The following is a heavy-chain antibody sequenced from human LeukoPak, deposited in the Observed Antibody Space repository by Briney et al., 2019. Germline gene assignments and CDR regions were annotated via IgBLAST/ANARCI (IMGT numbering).Heavy chain of an antibody. Sequence: PGGALRLSCAASGFTFSSYVMSCGCQAPGEGLWWVLAIIGSVVSTYYAESVKGRFTISRDNSENTLYLQMNSLRAEDTAVYYCANLAGGSYVWLDYWGQGTLVTGSS. J-gene: IGHJ4*02. CDR3: ANLAGGSYVWLDY. CDR2: IIGSVVST. V-gene: IGHV3-23*01. D-gene: IGHD1-26*01. CDR1: GFTFSSYV.